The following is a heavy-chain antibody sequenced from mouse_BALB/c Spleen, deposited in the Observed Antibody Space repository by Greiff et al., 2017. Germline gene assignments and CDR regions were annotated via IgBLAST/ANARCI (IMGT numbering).Heavy chain of an antibody. Sequence: VQLQQSGAELVKPGASVKLSCTASGFNIKDTYMHWVKQRPEQGLEWIGRIDPANGNTKYDPKFQGKATITADTSSNTAYLQLSSLTSEDTAVYYCAFIYYDYDGTLAYWGQGTLVTVSA. CDR3: AFIYYDYDGTLAY. CDR1: GFNIKDTY. V-gene: IGHV14-3*02. J-gene: IGHJ3*01. CDR2: IDPANGNT. D-gene: IGHD2-4*01.